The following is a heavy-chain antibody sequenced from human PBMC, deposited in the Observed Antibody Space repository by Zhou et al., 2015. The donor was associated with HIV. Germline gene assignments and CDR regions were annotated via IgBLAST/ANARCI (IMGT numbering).Heavy chain of an antibody. CDR2: ISASGATT. Sequence: EVQLVESGGGLVQPGRSLRLSCAASGFTFDDHAMHWVRQAPGKGLEWVSGISASGATTKYADSVRGRFNISRDNSEATLYLQMNSLRAEDTAVYFCAKSLLSGRFLAHFDYWGQGTLVTVSS. J-gene: IGHJ4*02. V-gene: IGHV3-23*04. CDR1: GFTFDDHA. CDR3: AKSLLSGRFLAHFDY. D-gene: IGHD3-3*01.